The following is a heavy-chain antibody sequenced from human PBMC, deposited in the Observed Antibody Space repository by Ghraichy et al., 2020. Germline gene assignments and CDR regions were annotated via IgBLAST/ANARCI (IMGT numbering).Heavy chain of an antibody. V-gene: IGHV3-23*01. CDR3: AKEYYYDSSGPFNY. J-gene: IGHJ4*02. Sequence: GESLNISCAASGFTFSSYAMSWVRQAPGKGLEWVSAISGSGGSTYYADSVKGRFTISRDNSKNTLYLQMNSLRAEDTAVYYCAKEYYYDSSGPFNYWGQGTLVTVSS. CDR2: ISGSGGST. CDR1: GFTFSSYA. D-gene: IGHD3-22*01.